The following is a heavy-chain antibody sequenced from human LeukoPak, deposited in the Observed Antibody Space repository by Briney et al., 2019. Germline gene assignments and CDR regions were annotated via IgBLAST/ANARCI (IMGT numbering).Heavy chain of an antibody. D-gene: IGHD3-10*01. J-gene: IGHJ3*02. V-gene: IGHV4-30-2*01. CDR3: ARANYYYGSGSYVGPFDI. Sequence: PLSLTCAVSGGSIGSVGYVWGSIRQPPGKVLEWIGYIYHSGSTYYNPSLKSRVTISVDRSKNQFSLKLSSVTAADTAVYYCARANYYYGSGSYVGPFDIWGQGTMVTVSS. CDR1: GGSIGSVGYV. CDR2: IYHSGST.